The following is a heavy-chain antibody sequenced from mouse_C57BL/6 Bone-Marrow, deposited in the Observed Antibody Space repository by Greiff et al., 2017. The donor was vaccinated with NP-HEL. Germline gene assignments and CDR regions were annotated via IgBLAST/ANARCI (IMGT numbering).Heavy chain of an antibody. Sequence: EVQGVESGEGLVKPGGSLKLSCAASGFTFSSYAMSWVRQAPEKRLEWVAYISSGGGYGYYADTVKGRFTISRANARNTLYLQMSSLKSEDTAMYYCPNCYGSPLWYFDVWGTGTTVTVSS. D-gene: IGHD1-1*01. CDR3: PNCYGSPLWYFDV. J-gene: IGHJ1*03. CDR1: GFTFSSYA. V-gene: IGHV5-9-1*02. CDR2: ISSGGGYG.